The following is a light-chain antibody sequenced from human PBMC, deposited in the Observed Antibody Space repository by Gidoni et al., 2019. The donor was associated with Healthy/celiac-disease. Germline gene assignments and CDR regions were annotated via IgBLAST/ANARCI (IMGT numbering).Light chain of an antibody. V-gene: IGLV2-14*03. Sequence: QSALTQPASVSGSPGQSITISCTGTSSDVGGYNYVPWYQQHPGKAPKLMIYDVSNRPSGVSKRFSGSKSGNTASLTISGLQAEDEADYYCSSYTSSSTWMFGGGTKLTVL. CDR1: SSDVGGYNY. CDR2: DVS. J-gene: IGLJ3*02. CDR3: SSYTSSSTWM.